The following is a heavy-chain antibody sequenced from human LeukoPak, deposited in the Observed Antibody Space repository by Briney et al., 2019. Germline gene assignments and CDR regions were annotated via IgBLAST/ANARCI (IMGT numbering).Heavy chain of an antibody. Sequence: SETLSLTCTVSGGSISYYYRSWIRQPPGKGLERIGYIYYSGSTNYNPSLKSRVTISVDTSKNQFSLKLSSVTAADTAVYYCARTTEGYCRGRSCYSYYYYMDVWGKGTTVTVSS. CDR1: GGSISYYY. CDR2: IYYSGST. J-gene: IGHJ6*03. CDR3: ARTTEGYCRGRSCYSYYYYMDV. D-gene: IGHD2-15*01. V-gene: IGHV4-59*01.